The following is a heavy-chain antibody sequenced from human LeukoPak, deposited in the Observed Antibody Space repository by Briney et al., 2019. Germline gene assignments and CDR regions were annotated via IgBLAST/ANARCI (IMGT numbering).Heavy chain of an antibody. D-gene: IGHD5-12*01. J-gene: IGHJ5*02. Sequence: SETLSLTCAVYGGSFSGYYWSWIRQPPGKGLEWLGEINHSGSTNYNPSLKSRVTISVDTSKNQFFLRLSSVTAADTAVYYCARGATIHQNWFDPWGQGTLVTVSS. CDR1: GGSFSGYY. CDR2: INHSGST. V-gene: IGHV4-34*01. CDR3: ARGATIHQNWFDP.